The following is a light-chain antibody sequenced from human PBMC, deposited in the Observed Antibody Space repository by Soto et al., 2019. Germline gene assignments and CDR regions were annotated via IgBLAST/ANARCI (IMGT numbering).Light chain of an antibody. Sequence: DIQMTQSPSSLPASVGDRISITCRASQSISSYLSWYQQKPGKAPKLLIYGASNLQSGVPSRFSGSGSETGFTLTISSLQPEDFATYYCQQSYSAPPWTFGQGTKVDIK. CDR1: QSISSY. CDR2: GAS. J-gene: IGKJ1*01. CDR3: QQSYSAPPWT. V-gene: IGKV1-39*01.